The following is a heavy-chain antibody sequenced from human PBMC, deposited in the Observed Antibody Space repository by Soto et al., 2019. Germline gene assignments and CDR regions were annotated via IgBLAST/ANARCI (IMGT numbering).Heavy chain of an antibody. CDR1: GYTFFTYD. CDR3: AREEEIRDWHAFDY. Sequence: ASVKVSCKASGYTFFTYDISWVRPAPGQGLEWMGWISTYSGDTKYAQKFQGRVTMTTDTAATTAYLELTSLRPDATAVYYCAREEEIRDWHAFDYCDHGTPVTVCS. CDR2: ISTYSGDT. V-gene: IGHV1-18*01. D-gene: IGHD1-1*01. J-gene: IGHJ4*03.